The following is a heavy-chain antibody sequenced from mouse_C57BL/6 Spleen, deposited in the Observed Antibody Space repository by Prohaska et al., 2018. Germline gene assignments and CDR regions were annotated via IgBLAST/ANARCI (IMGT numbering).Heavy chain of an antibody. J-gene: IGHJ4*01. D-gene: IGHD2-1*01. Sequence: WVKQRPGQGLEWIGYIYIGNGYTEYNEKFKGKATLTSDTSSSTAYMQLSSLTSEDSAIYFCTTMVTYYAMDYWGQGTSVTVSS. CDR3: TTMVTYYAMDY. V-gene: IGHV1-58*01. CDR2: IYIGNGYT.